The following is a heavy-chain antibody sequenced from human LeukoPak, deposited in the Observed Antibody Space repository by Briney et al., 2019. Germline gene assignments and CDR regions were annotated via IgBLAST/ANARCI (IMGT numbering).Heavy chain of an antibody. CDR2: IYPGDSDT. Sequence: GESLKISCKASGYSYTSSWSGWVRQMPGKGLDWIGIIYPGDSDTRYSPSFQGQVTISADKSINTAYLQWSSLRASDTAIYYCATLNTSMTSKPFDYWGQGTLVTVSS. D-gene: IGHD5-18*01. J-gene: IGHJ4*02. CDR1: GYSYTSSW. CDR3: ATLNTSMTSKPFDY. V-gene: IGHV5-51*01.